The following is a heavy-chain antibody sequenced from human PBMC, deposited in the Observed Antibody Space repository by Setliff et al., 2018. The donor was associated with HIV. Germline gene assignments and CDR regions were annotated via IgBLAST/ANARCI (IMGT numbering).Heavy chain of an antibody. V-gene: IGHV4-34*01. CDR1: GGSFSGYY. CDR3: ARDPGGLYCRGTSCQGGCFDP. D-gene: IGHD2-2*01. J-gene: IGHJ5*02. CDR2: INHSGST. Sequence: SETLSLTCAVDGGSFSGYYWSWIRQPPGKGLEWIGEINHSGSTNYNPSLKSRVTISVDKSKNQFSLKLSSVTAADTAVYYCARDPGGLYCRGTSCQGGCFDPWGQGTLVTVSS.